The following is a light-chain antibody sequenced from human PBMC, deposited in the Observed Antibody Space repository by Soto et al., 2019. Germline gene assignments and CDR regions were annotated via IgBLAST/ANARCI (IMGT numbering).Light chain of an antibody. V-gene: IGLV2-14*01. J-gene: IGLJ1*01. CDR1: SSDVGGYNY. CDR2: EVR. Sequence: QSSLTQPASVSGSPGQSITISCTGTSSDVGGYNYVSWYQQHPDKAPKLIIYEVRNRPSGVSSRFSGSKSGNTASLTISGLQAEDEADYYCSSYTTSSSYVFGTGTKLTVL. CDR3: SSYTTSSSYV.